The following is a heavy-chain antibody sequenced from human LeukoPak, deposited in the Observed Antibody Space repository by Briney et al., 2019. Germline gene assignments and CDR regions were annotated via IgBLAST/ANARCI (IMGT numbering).Heavy chain of an antibody. J-gene: IGHJ4*02. CDR2: ISSRSATI. CDR3: ARDPGYSSGWVFDY. CDR1: GFTFSSYS. V-gene: IGHV3-48*04. D-gene: IGHD6-19*01. Sequence: GGSLRLSCAASGFTFSSYSMNWVRQAPGKGLEWVSYISSRSATIYYADSVKGRFTFSRDNSKNTLYLQMNNLRAEDTAVYFCARDPGYSSGWVFDYWGQGALVTVSS.